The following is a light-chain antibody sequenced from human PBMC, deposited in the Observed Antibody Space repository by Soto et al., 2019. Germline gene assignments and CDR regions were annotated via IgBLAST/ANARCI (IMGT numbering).Light chain of an antibody. V-gene: IGKV3D-20*02. CDR2: GTS. CDR1: QSVSSSY. J-gene: IGKJ4*01. CDR3: QQRSAWPFT. Sequence: EIVLTQSPGTLSLSPGERATLSCRASQSVSSSYLAWYQQKPGQAPRFLIYGTSSRATGIPDRFSGSGSGTDFSLTISSLDPEDFALYYCQQRSAWPFTFGGGTSVLIK.